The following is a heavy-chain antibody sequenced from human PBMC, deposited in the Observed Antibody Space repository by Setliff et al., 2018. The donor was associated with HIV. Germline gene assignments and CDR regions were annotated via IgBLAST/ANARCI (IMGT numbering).Heavy chain of an antibody. J-gene: IGHJ4*02. CDR3: AARHITMIVVGLGY. D-gene: IGHD3-22*01. CDR2: TFTSGIT. Sequence: PSETLSLTCTVSGGSISGYFWSWIRQPAGKGLEWIGRTFTSGITNYSPSLKSRVTISIDTSKNQFSLKLTSVTAADTAVYYCAARHITMIVVGLGYRGQGTLVTVSS. V-gene: IGHV4-4*07. CDR1: GGSISGYF.